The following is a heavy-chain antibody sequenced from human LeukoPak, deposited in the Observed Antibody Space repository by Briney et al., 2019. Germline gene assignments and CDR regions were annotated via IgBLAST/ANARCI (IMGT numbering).Heavy chain of an antibody. D-gene: IGHD3-10*01. CDR3: ARETSIRDDP. CDR1: GYTFCTYG. V-gene: IGHV1-18*01. Sequence: ASVKVSCKASGYTFCTYGISWVRQAPGQGLEWMGWISTYNGDTNYAQNLQGRVTMTTDTSTSTAYMELRSLRSDDTAVYYCARETSIRDDPWGQGTLVIVSS. J-gene: IGHJ5*02. CDR2: ISTYNGDT.